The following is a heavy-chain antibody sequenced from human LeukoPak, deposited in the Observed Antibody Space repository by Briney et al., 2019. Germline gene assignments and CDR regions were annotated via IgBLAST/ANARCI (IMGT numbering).Heavy chain of an antibody. CDR3: ARDSGIAAASYFDY. V-gene: IGHV4-4*07. CDR2: IYTSGST. Sequence: PSETLSLTCTVSGGSISSYYWSLIRQPAGKGLEWLGRIYTSGSTNYNPSLKSRVTMSVDTSKNQFSLKLSSVTAADTAVYYCARDSGIAAASYFDYWGQGTLVTVSS. CDR1: GGSISSYY. J-gene: IGHJ4*02. D-gene: IGHD6-13*01.